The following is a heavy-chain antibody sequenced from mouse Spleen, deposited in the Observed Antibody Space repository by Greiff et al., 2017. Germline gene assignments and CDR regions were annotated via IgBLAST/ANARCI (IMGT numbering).Heavy chain of an antibody. CDR2: ISSGGSYT. J-gene: IGHJ4*01. Sequence: EVQLVESGGDLVKPGGSLKLSCAASGFTFSSYGMSWVRQTPDKRLEWVATISSGGSYTYYPDSVKGRFTISRDNAKNTLYLQMSSLKSEDTAMYYCAGDGYHRDYYYAMDYWGQGTSVTVSS. V-gene: IGHV5-6*01. CDR1: GFTFSSYG. D-gene: IGHD2-3*01. CDR3: AGDGYHRDYYYAMDY.